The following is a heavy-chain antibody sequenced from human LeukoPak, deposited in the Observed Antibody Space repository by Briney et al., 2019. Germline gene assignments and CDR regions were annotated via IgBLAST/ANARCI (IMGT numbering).Heavy chain of an antibody. V-gene: IGHV4-61*02. D-gene: IGHD6-19*01. Sequence: SETLSLTCTAAGGSISSASYYWRWIRQPAGKGLEWIGRIYTSGGTNYNPSFKSRVTISVDTSKNQFSLKLSSVTAADTAVYYCARECAGYSSGWYLRNYWYFDLWGRGTLVTVSS. CDR3: ARECAGYSSGWYLRNYWYFDL. CDR2: IYTSGGT. J-gene: IGHJ2*01. CDR1: GGSISSASYY.